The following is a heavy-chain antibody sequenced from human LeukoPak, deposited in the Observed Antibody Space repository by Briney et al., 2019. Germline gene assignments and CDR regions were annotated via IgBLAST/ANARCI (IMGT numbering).Heavy chain of an antibody. CDR3: AKDRRSIWFGEFGYFDP. CDR1: GFTFSSYG. J-gene: IGHJ5*02. V-gene: IGHV3-30*18. Sequence: GGSLRLSCAASGFTFSSYGMHWVRQAPGKGLEWVAVISYDGSNKYYADSVKGRFTISRDNSKNTLYLQMNSLRAEDTAVYYCAKDRRSIWFGEFGYFDPWGQGTLVTVSS. CDR2: ISYDGSNK. D-gene: IGHD3-10*01.